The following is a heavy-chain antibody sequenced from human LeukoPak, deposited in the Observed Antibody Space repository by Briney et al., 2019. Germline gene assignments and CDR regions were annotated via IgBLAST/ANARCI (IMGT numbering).Heavy chain of an antibody. CDR2: TYYSGST. V-gene: IGHV4-59*01. J-gene: IGHJ6*02. CDR3: ARALIVARGYGMDV. D-gene: IGHD5-12*01. CDR1: GGSISSYY. Sequence: SETLSLTCTVSGGSISSYYWSWIRQPPGKGLEWIGYTYYSGSTNYNPSLKSRVTISVDTSKNQFSLKLSSVTAADTAVYYCARALIVARGYGMDVWGQGTTVTVSS.